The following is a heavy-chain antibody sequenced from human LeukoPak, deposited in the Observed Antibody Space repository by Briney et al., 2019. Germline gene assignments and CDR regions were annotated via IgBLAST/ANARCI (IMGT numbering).Heavy chain of an antibody. J-gene: IGHJ4*02. CDR2: MNPNSGNT. Sequence: GASVKVSCKASGYTFTSHDINWVRQATGQGLEWMGWMNPNSGNTGYAQKFQGRVTLTRDTSISTAYMEVNSLESDDTAVYYCARENNSGWYRKAAFDYWGQGTLVTVTS. V-gene: IGHV1-8*01. CDR3: ARENNSGWYRKAAFDY. D-gene: IGHD6-19*01. CDR1: GYTFTSHD.